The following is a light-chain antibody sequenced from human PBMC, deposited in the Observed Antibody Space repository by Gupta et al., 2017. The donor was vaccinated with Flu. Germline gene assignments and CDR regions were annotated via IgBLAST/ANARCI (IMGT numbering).Light chain of an antibody. Sequence: DIQMTQSPSCLSASVGDRVTIPCRASQSISSYLNWYQQKPGKAPKLLIYAASSLQSGIPSRFSGSGSGTDFTLTISSLQPEDFATYYCQQSYSTLWTFGQGTKVEIK. CDR3: QQSYSTLWT. J-gene: IGKJ1*01. V-gene: IGKV1-39*01. CDR1: QSISSY. CDR2: AAS.